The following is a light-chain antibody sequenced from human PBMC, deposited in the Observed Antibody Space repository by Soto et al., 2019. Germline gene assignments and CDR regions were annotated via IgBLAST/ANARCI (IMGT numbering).Light chain of an antibody. V-gene: IGKV3-15*01. CDR2: GAS. Sequence: EIVMTRSPATLSVSPGERATLSCRASQSVSSNLAWYQQKPGQAPRLLIYGASTRATGIPARFSGSVSGTEFTLTISSLQSEDFAVYYCLQYNHWPPYTFGQGTKLDIK. CDR3: LQYNHWPPYT. J-gene: IGKJ2*01. CDR1: QSVSSN.